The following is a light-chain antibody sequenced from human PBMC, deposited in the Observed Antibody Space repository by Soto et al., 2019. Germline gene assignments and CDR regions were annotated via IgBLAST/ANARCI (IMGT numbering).Light chain of an antibody. V-gene: IGKV3-11*01. CDR3: QQRNDLRRCT. CDR1: ESVCSS. Sequence: EIVLTQSPATLSLSPGERATLSCRATESVCSSLAWYQHKPGQAPRLLIYDASNMATGVPARFSGSGSGTDFTLTISSLEPEDFALYYCQQRNDLRRCTSGQGPRLEIK. J-gene: IGKJ5*01. CDR2: DAS.